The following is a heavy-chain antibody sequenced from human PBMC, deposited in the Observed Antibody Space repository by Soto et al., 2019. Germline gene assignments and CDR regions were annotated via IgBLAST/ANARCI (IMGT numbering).Heavy chain of an antibody. CDR1: GYTFTSYG. J-gene: IGHJ5*02. CDR2: ISAYNGNT. D-gene: IGHD6-19*01. CDR3: ARDGAAVAGTVNWFAP. V-gene: IGHV1-18*01. Sequence: QVQLVQSGAEVKKPGASVKVSCKASGYTFTSYGISWVRQAPGQGLEWMGWISAYNGNTNYAQKLQGRVTMTTDTSTSTADMELRSLRSDDTAVYYCARDGAAVAGTVNWFAPWGQGTLVTVSS.